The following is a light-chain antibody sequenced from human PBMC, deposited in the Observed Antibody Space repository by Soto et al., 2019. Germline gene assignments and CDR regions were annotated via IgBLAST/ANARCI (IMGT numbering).Light chain of an antibody. CDR2: DAY. CDR1: QSFRGL. CDR3: QQYGSSPFT. J-gene: IGKJ5*01. Sequence: EVVLTQSPVTLSVSQWERATLSCRASQSFRGLLAWYQQKPGQAPRLLIYDAYNRATGIPDRFSGSGSGTDFTLTISRLEPEDFAVYYCQQYGSSPFTFGQGTRLEI. V-gene: IGKV3-20*01.